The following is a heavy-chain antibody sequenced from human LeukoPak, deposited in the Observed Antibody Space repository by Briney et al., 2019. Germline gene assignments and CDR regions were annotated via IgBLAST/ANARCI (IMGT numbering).Heavy chain of an antibody. CDR1: GFTFSSYS. D-gene: IGHD6-13*01. Sequence: PGGSLRLSCAASGFTFSSYSMNWVRQAPGKGLEWVSYISSSSSTIYYADSVKGRFTISRDNAKNSLYLQMNSLRAEDTAVYYCSLAAAGTSRAYFDYWGQGTLVTVSS. J-gene: IGHJ4*02. CDR3: SLAAAGTSRAYFDY. CDR2: ISSSSSTI. V-gene: IGHV3-48*01.